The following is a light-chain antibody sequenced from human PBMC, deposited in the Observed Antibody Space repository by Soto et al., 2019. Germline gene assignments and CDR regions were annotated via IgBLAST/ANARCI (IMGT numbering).Light chain of an antibody. CDR3: SSYTSSSTPLV. Sequence: QSALTQPASVSGSPGQSITISCTGTSSDVGGYNYVSWYQQHPGKAPKLMIYDVSNRPSGVSNRFSGSKSGNTASLTISGLQAADDADYYCSSYTSSSTPLVFGTGTKVTVL. CDR1: SSDVGGYNY. J-gene: IGLJ1*01. CDR2: DVS. V-gene: IGLV2-14*01.